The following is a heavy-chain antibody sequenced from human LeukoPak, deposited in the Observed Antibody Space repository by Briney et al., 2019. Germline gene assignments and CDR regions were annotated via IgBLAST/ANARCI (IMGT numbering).Heavy chain of an antibody. CDR1: GGSISSYY. D-gene: IGHD2-2*01. J-gene: IGHJ4*02. V-gene: IGHV4-59*08. CDR3: ARRSSTSCYDG. CDR2: IYYSGST. Sequence: PSETLSLTCTVSGGSISSYYWSWIRQPPGKGLEWIGYIYYSGSTNYNPSLKSRVTISVDTSKNQFSLKLSPVTAADTAVYYCARRSSTSCYDGWGQGTLVTVSS.